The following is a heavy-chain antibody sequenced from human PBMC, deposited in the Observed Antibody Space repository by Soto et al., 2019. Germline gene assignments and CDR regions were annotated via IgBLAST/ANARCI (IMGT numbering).Heavy chain of an antibody. J-gene: IGHJ4*02. CDR3: VRLFYYGSGSWVE. V-gene: IGHV1-8*01. CDR1: GYTFTSYD. Sequence: QVQLVQSGAEVKKPGASVKVSCKASGYTFTSYDINWVRQATGQGLEWMGWVNPNNGHTGYAQKFHGRVTMTRNTSISTAYMELDSLRSEDTAVYYCVRLFYYGSGSWVEWGQGTLVTVS. D-gene: IGHD3-10*01. CDR2: VNPNNGHT.